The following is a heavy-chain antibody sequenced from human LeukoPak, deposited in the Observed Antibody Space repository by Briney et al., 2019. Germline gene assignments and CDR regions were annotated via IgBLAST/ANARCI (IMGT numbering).Heavy chain of an antibody. Sequence: ASVKVSCKASGYTFTSYGISWVRQAPGQGPEWMGWISAYNGNTNYAQKLQGRVTMTTDTSTSTAYMELRSLRSDDTAVYYCARDGRLVVRYYYYYGMDVWGQGTTVTVSS. J-gene: IGHJ6*02. CDR1: GYTFTSYG. CDR3: ARDGRLVVRYYYYYGMDV. V-gene: IGHV1-18*01. D-gene: IGHD2-21*01. CDR2: ISAYNGNT.